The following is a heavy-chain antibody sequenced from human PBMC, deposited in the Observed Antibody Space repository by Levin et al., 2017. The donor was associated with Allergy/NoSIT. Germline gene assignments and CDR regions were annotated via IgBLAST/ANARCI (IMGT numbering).Heavy chain of an antibody. CDR2: IIPIFGTA. Sequence: ASVKVSCKASGGTFSSYVISWVRQAPGQGLEWMGGIIPIFGTANYAQKFQGRVTITADKSTSTAYMELSSLRSEDTAVYYCAIGSFSSSWQYYYYGMDVWGQGTTVTVSS. J-gene: IGHJ6*02. CDR1: GGTFSSYV. D-gene: IGHD6-6*01. CDR3: AIGSFSSSWQYYYYGMDV. V-gene: IGHV1-69*06.